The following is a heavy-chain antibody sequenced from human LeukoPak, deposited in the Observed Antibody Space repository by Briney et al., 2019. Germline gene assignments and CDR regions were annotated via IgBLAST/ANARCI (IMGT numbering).Heavy chain of an antibody. CDR1: GGSFSGYY. V-gene: IGHV4-34*01. J-gene: IGHJ4*02. CDR3: ARGVRGAAYFDY. Sequence: SETLSLTCAVYGGSFSGYYWSWIRQPPGKGLEWIGEINHSGSTNYNPSLKSRVTISVDTSKNQFSLKLSSVTAADTAVYYCARGVRGAAYFDYWGQGTLVTVSS. D-gene: IGHD1-26*01. CDR2: INHSGST.